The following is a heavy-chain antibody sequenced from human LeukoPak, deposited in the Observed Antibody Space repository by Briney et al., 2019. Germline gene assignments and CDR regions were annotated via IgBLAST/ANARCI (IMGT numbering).Heavy chain of an antibody. CDR2: IYYSGST. CDR3: ARDRPPSDY. CDR1: GGSVSSGSYY. Sequence: SETLSLTCTVSGGSVSSGSYYWSWIRQPPGKGLEWIGYIYYSGSTNYNPSLKSRVTISVDTSKNQFSLKLSSVTAADTAVYYCARDRPPSDYWGQGTLVTVSS. V-gene: IGHV4-61*01. J-gene: IGHJ4*02.